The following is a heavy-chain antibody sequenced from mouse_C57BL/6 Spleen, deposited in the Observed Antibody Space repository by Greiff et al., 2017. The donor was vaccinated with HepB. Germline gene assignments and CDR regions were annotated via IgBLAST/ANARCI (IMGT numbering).Heavy chain of an antibody. CDR1: GYTFTSYW. CDR3: TRGIYYGNYEKFAY. Sequence: EVQLQQSGTVLARPGASVKMSCKTSGYTFTSYWMHWVKQRPGQGLEWIGAIYPGNSDTSYNQKFKGKAKLTAVTSASTAYMELSSLTNEDSAVYYCTRGIYYGNYEKFAYWGQGTLVTVSA. CDR2: IYPGNSDT. V-gene: IGHV1-5*01. J-gene: IGHJ3*01. D-gene: IGHD2-1*01.